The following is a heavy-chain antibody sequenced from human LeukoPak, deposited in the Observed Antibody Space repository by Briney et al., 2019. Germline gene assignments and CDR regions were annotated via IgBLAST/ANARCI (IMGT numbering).Heavy chain of an antibody. CDR1: GGSINSISYY. V-gene: IGHV4-39*01. CDR2: VYYGGTT. J-gene: IGHJ6*03. CDR3: ARRATTVTTGYYYYYMDV. Sequence: KPSETLSLTCTVSGGSINSISYYWGWIRKPRGKGVEWIGSVYYGGTTYYNPSLKSRVTISEDTSKNQFSLKLSSVTAADTAVYYCARRATTVTTGYYYYYMDVWGKGTTVTVSS. D-gene: IGHD4-17*01.